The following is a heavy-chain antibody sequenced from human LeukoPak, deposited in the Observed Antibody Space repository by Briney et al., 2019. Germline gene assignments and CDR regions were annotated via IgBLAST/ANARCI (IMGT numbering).Heavy chain of an antibody. J-gene: IGHJ4*02. CDR2: INSDGSST. V-gene: IGHV3-74*01. Sequence: PGGSLRLSCAASGFTLSTYWMHWVRQAPGKGLVWVSRINSDGSSTNYADSVKGRFTISRDNAKNTLYLQMNSLRAEDTAVYYCARVSCSGGSCYSPFYWGQGTLVTVSS. CDR1: GFTLSTYW. D-gene: IGHD2-15*01. CDR3: ARVSCSGGSCYSPFY.